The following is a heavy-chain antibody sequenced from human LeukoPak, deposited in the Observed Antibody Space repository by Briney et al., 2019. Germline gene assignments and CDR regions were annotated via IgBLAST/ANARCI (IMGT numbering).Heavy chain of an antibody. CDR1: GYTFTVYY. Sequence: ASVKVSCKASGYTFTVYYMHWVRQAPGQGLEWMGWINPNSGGTNYAQKFQGRVTMTRDTSISTAYMELSRLRSDDTAVYYCARVGVGSISHAFDIWGQGTMVTVSS. CDR3: ARVGVGSISHAFDI. D-gene: IGHD3-10*01. V-gene: IGHV1-2*02. J-gene: IGHJ3*02. CDR2: INPNSGGT.